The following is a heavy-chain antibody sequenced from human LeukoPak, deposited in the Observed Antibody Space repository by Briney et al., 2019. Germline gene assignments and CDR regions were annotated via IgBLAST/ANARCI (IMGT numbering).Heavy chain of an antibody. CDR1: GFTFNTFN. J-gene: IGHJ4*02. D-gene: IGHD3-9*01. CDR2: ITSGGDYI. Sequence: PGGSLRLSCAASGFTFNTFNMNWVRQAPGKGLEWVSSITSGGDYIYYADSVKGRFTTPRDNAKNSLSLQPNSLRVEDTAVYYCARGHYDVLAASYKWTPDYWGQGTLVTVSS. V-gene: IGHV3-21*01. CDR3: ARGHYDVLAASYKWTPDY.